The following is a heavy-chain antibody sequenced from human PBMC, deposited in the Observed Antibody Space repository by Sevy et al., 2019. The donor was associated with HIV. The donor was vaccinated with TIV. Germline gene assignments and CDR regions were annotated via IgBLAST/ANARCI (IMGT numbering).Heavy chain of an antibody. V-gene: IGHV3-11*01. CDR3: ARDHVKDGDLGDYYYYAMDV. J-gene: IGHJ6*02. CDR1: GFTFSDYY. CDR2: ISGSDNTI. Sequence: GGSLRLSCAASGFTFSDYYMSWIRQAPGKGLEWVSYISGSDNTIYYADSVKGRFTISRDNAKNSLYLQMNSLRAEDTAVYYCARDHVKDGDLGDYYYYAMDVWGLGTTVTVSS. D-gene: IGHD4-17*01.